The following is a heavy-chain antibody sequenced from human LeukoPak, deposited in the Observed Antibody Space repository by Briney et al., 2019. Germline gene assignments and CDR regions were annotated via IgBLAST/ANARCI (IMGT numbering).Heavy chain of an antibody. V-gene: IGHV3-21*01. Sequence: TGGSLRLSCAASGFTFSSYSMNWVRQAPGKGLEWVSSITSSSSYIYYADSVKGRFTISRDNAKNSLYLQMNSLRAEDTAVYYCAELGITMIGGVWGKGTTVTISS. J-gene: IGHJ6*04. CDR2: ITSSSSYI. D-gene: IGHD3-10*02. CDR1: GFTFSSYS. CDR3: AELGITMIGGV.